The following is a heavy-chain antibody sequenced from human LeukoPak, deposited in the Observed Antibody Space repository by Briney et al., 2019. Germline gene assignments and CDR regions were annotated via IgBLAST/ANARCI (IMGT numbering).Heavy chain of an antibody. Sequence: ASVKVSCKASGYTFTSYYMHWVRQAPGQGLEWMGIINPSGGSTSYAQKFQGRVTMTRDTSTSTVYMELSSLRSEDTAVYYCARDYGPPNYDFSSGYSLGWYYYYGMDVWGQGTTVTVSS. CDR2: INPSGGST. D-gene: IGHD3-3*01. J-gene: IGHJ6*02. CDR3: ARDYGPPNYDFSSGYSLGWYYYYGMDV. CDR1: GYTFTSYY. V-gene: IGHV1-46*01.